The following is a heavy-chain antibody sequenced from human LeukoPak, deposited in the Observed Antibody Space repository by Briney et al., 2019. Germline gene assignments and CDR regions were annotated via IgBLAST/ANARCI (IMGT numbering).Heavy chain of an antibody. Sequence: GGSLRLSCAASGFTVSSSYMSWVRQAPGKGLEWVSVFYSGGKTYYTDSVKGRFTISRDNSKNTLYLQMNSLRAEDTAVYYCARDYYDSSGYCFDYWGQGTLVTVSS. J-gene: IGHJ4*02. CDR2: FYSGGKT. CDR1: GFTVSSSY. D-gene: IGHD3-22*01. CDR3: ARDYYDSSGYCFDY. V-gene: IGHV3-53*01.